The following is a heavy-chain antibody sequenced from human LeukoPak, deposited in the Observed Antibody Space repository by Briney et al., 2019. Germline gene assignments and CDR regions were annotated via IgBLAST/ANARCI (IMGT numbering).Heavy chain of an antibody. V-gene: IGHV4-4*07. CDR2: IYTSGST. J-gene: IGHJ4*02. D-gene: IGHD2-15*01. CDR1: GGSISSYY. CDR3: ARDGKPGWGGSWAYYFDY. Sequence: PSETLSLTCTVSGGSISSYYWSWIRQPAGKGLEWIGRIYTSGSTNYNPSLKSRVTMSVDTSKNQFSLKLSSETAADTAVYYCARDGKPGWGGSWAYYFDYWGQGTLVTVSS.